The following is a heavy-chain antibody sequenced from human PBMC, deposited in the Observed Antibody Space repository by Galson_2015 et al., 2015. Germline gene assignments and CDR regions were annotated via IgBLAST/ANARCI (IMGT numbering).Heavy chain of an antibody. Sequence: SLRLSCAASGFTFSTYGMHWVRQAPGKGLEWVALISNDGSNKYYADSVKGRFTISRDNSKNTLYLQMNSLRAEDTAVYYCAGGYSFGDYWGQGTLVSVSS. CDR1: GFTFSTYG. V-gene: IGHV3-30*03. CDR3: AGGYSFGDY. CDR2: ISNDGSNK. J-gene: IGHJ4*02. D-gene: IGHD5-18*01.